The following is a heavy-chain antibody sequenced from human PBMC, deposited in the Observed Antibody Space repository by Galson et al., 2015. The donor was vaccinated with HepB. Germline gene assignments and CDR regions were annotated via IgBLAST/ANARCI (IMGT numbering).Heavy chain of an antibody. CDR1: GYSFTSYW. Sequence: QSGAEVKKPGESLKISCKGSGYSFTSYWIGWVRQMPGKGLEWMGIIYPGDSDTRYSPSFQGQVTISADKSISTAYLQWSSLKASDTAMYYCARTLHWGDGGLQPRDAFDIWGQGTMATVSP. CDR3: ARTLHWGDGGLQPRDAFDI. V-gene: IGHV5-51*03. CDR2: IYPGDSDT. J-gene: IGHJ3*02. D-gene: IGHD5-24*01.